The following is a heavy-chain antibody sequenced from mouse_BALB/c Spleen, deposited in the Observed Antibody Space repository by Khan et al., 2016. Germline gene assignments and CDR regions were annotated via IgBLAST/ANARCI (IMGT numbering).Heavy chain of an antibody. CDR2: LFPGSGST. V-gene: IGHV1-77*01. J-gene: IGHJ4*01. CDR1: GYTFTDYY. CDR3: ARSYYGYCAMDY. Sequence: VQLQESGTELPRPGASVKLSCKASGYTFTDYYLHWVMQRTGQGLEWIGELFPGSGSTYYNEKFKGKASLTADSSSSTAYMQHSSVTSEDAAVYDSARSYYGYCAMDYWGHGASVTVSS. D-gene: IGHD1-2*01.